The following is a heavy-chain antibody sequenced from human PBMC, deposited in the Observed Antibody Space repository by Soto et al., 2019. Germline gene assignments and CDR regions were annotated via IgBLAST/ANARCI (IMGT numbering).Heavy chain of an antibody. CDR1: GGSISSGGYY. CDR2: IYYSGST. V-gene: IGHV4-31*03. D-gene: IGHD5-12*01. CDR3: AREFLRLHYFDY. Sequence: QVQLQESGPGLVKPSQTLSLTCTVSGGSISSGGYYWSWIRQHPGKGLEWIGYIYYSGSTYYNPSLKSRVTTSVDTSKNQSSLKLSSVTAADTAVYYRAREFLRLHYFDYWGQGTLVTVSS. J-gene: IGHJ4*02.